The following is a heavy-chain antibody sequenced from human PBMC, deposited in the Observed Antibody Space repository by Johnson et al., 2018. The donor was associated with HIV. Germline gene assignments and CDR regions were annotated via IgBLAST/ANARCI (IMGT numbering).Heavy chain of an antibody. CDR1: GFTFSSYD. J-gene: IGHJ3*02. CDR3: VRSIQLWLPGAFDI. Sequence: VQPVESGGGLVQPGGSLRLSCAASGFTFSSYDMHWVRQATGKGLEWVSGISWNSGSIGYADSVKGRFTISRDNAKNSLYLQMNSLRAEDTAVYYCVRSIQLWLPGAFDIWGQGTMVTVSS. CDR2: ISWNSGSI. V-gene: IGHV3-9*01. D-gene: IGHD5-18*01.